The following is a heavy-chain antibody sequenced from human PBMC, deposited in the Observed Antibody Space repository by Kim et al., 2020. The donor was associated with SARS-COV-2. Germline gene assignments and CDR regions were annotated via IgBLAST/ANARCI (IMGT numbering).Heavy chain of an antibody. Sequence: SETLSLTCAVSGGSISSGGYYWSCLRPPPGRVLGWVGFYYCSRTNYYNPSHRRLTISTENTKNKQFLQMLSLMAADTAAYYCARGATIGGWIGAWYAYY. D-gene: IGHD1-26*01. CDR3: ARGATIGGWIGAWYAYY. CDR1: GGSISSGGYY. V-gene: IGHV4-61*08. J-gene: IGHJ6*01. CDR2: YYCSRTN.